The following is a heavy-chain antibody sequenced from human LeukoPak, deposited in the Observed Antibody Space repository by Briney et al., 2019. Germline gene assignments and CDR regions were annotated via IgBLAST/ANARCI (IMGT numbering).Heavy chain of an antibody. Sequence: SETLSLTCTVSGGSISSYYWSWIRQPPGKGLEWIGYIYYSGSTNYNPSLKSRVTISVDTSKNQFSLKLSSVTAADTAVYYCARGYSSSWYFNWFDPWGQGTLVTVSS. D-gene: IGHD6-13*01. CDR2: IYYSGST. J-gene: IGHJ5*02. CDR3: ARGYSSSWYFNWFDP. CDR1: GGSISSYY. V-gene: IGHV4-59*01.